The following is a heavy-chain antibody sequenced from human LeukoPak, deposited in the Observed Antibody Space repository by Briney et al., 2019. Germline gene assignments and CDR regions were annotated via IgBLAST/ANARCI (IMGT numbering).Heavy chain of an antibody. CDR1: GLTVSSNS. J-gene: IGHJ4*02. V-gene: IGHV3-53*01. Sequence: LAGGSLRLSCAASGLTVSSNSMSWVRQAPGKGLEWVSFIYSGGSTYYADSVKGRFTISRDNSKNTLYLQMNSLRADDTAVYYCARRAGAYSHPYDYWGQGTLVTVSS. CDR2: IYSGGST. CDR3: ARRAGAYSHPYDY. D-gene: IGHD4/OR15-4a*01.